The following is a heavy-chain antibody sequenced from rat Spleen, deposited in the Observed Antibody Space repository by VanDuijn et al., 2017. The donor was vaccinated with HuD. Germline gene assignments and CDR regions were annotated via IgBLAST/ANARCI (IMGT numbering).Heavy chain of an antibody. V-gene: IGHV5-31*01. CDR1: GFTFNYYW. D-gene: IGHD1-9*01. CDR2: ITNTGRRT. CDR3: TRGTYYRH. Sequence: EVQLVESGGGLVQPGRSLRLSCVASGFTFNYYWMTWIRQAPGGGLDWVASITNTGRRTYYPDSVKGRFTISRDDAKSTLYLQMNSLRSEDTATYYCTRGTYYRHWGQGVMVTVSS. J-gene: IGHJ2*01.